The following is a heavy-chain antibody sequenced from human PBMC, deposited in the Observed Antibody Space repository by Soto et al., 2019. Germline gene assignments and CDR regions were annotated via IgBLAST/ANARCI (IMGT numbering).Heavy chain of an antibody. Sequence: SETLSLTCTVSGGSISSGDYYWSWIRQPPGKGLEWIGYIYYSGSTYYNPSLKSRVTISVDTSKNQFSLKLSSVTAADTAVYYCARYCSGGSCYSGLFDPWGQGSLVTVSS. CDR2: IYYSGST. V-gene: IGHV4-30-4*02. J-gene: IGHJ5*02. D-gene: IGHD2-15*01. CDR3: ARYCSGGSCYSGLFDP. CDR1: GGSISSGDYY.